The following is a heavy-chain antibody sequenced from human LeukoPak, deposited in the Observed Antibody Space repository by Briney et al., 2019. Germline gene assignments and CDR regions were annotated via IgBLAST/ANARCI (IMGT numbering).Heavy chain of an antibody. D-gene: IGHD3-22*01. J-gene: IGHJ5*02. Sequence: ASVTVSCKASGYTFTSYGISWVRQAPGQGLEWMGWISAYNGNTNYAQKLQGRVTMTTDTSTSTAYMELRSLRSDDTAVYYCARGSYYYDSSGYYYNWFDPWGQGTLVTVSS. CDR1: GYTFTSYG. V-gene: IGHV1-18*01. CDR3: ARGSYYYDSSGYYYNWFDP. CDR2: ISAYNGNT.